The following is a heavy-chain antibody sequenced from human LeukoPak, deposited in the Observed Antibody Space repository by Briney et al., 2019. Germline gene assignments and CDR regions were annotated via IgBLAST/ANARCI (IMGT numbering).Heavy chain of an antibody. CDR3: AKDWGYDSSGRLNY. D-gene: IGHD3-22*01. CDR2: IWYDGSNK. CDR1: GFTFSSYG. Sequence: GRSLRPSCAASGFTFSSYGMHWVRQAPGKGLEWVAVIWYDGSNKYYADSVKGRFTISRDNSKNTLYLQMNSLRAEDTAVYYCAKDWGYDSSGRLNYWGQGTLVTVSS. V-gene: IGHV3-33*06. J-gene: IGHJ4*02.